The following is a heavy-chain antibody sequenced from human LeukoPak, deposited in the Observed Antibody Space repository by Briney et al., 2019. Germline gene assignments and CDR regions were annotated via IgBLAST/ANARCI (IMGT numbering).Heavy chain of an antibody. Sequence: GGSLRLSCAASGFTFSDYYMSWIRQAPGKGLEWVSYISSSGSTIYYADSVKGRFTLSRDNAKNSLYLQMNSLRAEDTAVYYCARGGSLLMDSYHFDYWGQGTLVTVSS. V-gene: IGHV3-11*01. J-gene: IGHJ4*02. CDR2: ISSSGSTI. D-gene: IGHD3/OR15-3a*01. CDR3: ARGGSLLMDSYHFDY. CDR1: GFTFSDYY.